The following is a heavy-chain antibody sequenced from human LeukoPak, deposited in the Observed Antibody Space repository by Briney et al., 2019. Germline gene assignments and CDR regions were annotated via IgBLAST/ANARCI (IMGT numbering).Heavy chain of an antibody. Sequence: GGSLRLSCAASGFTFSSYAMSWVRQSPGKGLEWVSTFSGISTTSYADAVKGRVTISRDNSKNTLYLQMDSLRAEDTAVYYCAKLRQWQPQRYFFEYWGQGALVTVAS. CDR1: GFTFSSYA. V-gene: IGHV3-23*01. CDR3: AKLRQWQPQRYFFEY. D-gene: IGHD6-19*01. J-gene: IGHJ4*02. CDR2: FSGISTT.